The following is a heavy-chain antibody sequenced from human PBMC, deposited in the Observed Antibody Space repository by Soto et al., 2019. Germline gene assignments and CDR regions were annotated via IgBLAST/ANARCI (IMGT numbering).Heavy chain of an antibody. Sequence: SVKVSCKTSGGTFSSCAISWVRQAPGQGLEWMGCIIPIFGTANYAQKFQGRVTINADKSTSTAYMELSSLRSEDTAVYYCARKGGQLGPAYYYYGMDVWGQGTTVTVSS. J-gene: IGHJ6*02. CDR3: ARKGGQLGPAYYYYGMDV. CDR2: IIPIFGTA. D-gene: IGHD6-6*01. CDR1: GGTFSSCA. V-gene: IGHV1-69*06.